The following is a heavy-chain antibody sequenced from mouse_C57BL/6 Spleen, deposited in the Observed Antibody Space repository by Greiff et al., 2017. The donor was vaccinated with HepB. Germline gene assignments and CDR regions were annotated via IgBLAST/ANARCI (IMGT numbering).Heavy chain of an antibody. Sequence: EVQLQQSGAELVRPGASVKLSCTASGFNIKDDYMHWVKQRPEQGLEWIGWIDPENGDTEYASKFQGKATITADTSSNTAYLQLSSLTSEDTAVYYCTPSLTGTAWFAYWGQGTLVTVSA. CDR1: GFNIKDDY. J-gene: IGHJ3*01. V-gene: IGHV14-4*01. CDR2: IDPENGDT. D-gene: IGHD4-1*01. CDR3: TPSLTGTAWFAY.